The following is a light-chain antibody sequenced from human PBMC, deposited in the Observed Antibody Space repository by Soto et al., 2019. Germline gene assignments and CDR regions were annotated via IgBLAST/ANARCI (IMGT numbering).Light chain of an antibody. Sequence: EIVLTQSPATLSLSPGERATLSCRASQSVSSSLAWYQQKHGQAPRLLMYDVTTRAPGIPARFSGSGSGTDFTLTISSLEPEDFAIYYCQHRSDWPKVTFGPGTKVDIK. V-gene: IGKV3-11*01. J-gene: IGKJ3*01. CDR2: DVT. CDR1: QSVSSS. CDR3: QHRSDWPKVT.